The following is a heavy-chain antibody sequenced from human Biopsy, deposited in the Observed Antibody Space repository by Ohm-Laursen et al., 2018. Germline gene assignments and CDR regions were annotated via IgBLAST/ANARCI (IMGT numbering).Heavy chain of an antibody. J-gene: IGHJ4*02. D-gene: IGHD2-8*02. CDR3: TGDSGGLRDY. Sequence: GSLRLSCSASGFTFSRSVMHWVRQAPGKGLMWVSRIHGDERSATYAEPVKGRFTISRDNAKNTLHLQMNSLRAEDTAVYYCTGDSGGLRDYWGQGTLVTVSS. V-gene: IGHV3-74*03. CDR1: GFTFSRSV. CDR2: IHGDERSA.